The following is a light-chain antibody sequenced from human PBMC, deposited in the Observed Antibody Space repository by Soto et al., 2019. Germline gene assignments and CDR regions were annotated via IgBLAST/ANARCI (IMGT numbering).Light chain of an antibody. J-gene: IGKJ4*01. CDR3: QQYYTTPLT. V-gene: IGKV4-1*01. CDR2: WAS. CDR1: QSVLYSSNNKNY. Sequence: DIVMTQSPDSLAVSLGESATINCKSSQSVLYSSNNKNYLAWYQQKPGQPPKLLIYWASTRESGVPDRFSGSGYGTDFTLTISSLQAEDVAVYYCQQYYTTPLTFGGGTKAEIK.